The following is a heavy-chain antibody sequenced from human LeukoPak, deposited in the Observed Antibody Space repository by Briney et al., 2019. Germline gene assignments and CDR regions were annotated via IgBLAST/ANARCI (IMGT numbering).Heavy chain of an antibody. V-gene: IGHV1-69*04. CDR2: IIPILGIA. D-gene: IGHD3-16*01. CDR3: ARVLVGESGMDV. Sequence: SVKVSCKASGGTFSSYAISWVRQAPGQGLEWMGRIIPILGIANYAQKFQGRVTITADKSTSTAYMELSSLRSEDTAVYYCARVLVGESGMDVWGQGTTVTVSS. CDR1: GGTFSSYA. J-gene: IGHJ6*02.